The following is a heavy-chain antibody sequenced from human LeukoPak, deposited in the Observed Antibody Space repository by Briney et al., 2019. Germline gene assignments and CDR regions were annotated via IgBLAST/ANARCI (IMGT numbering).Heavy chain of an antibody. CDR2: IYYSGST. V-gene: IGHV4-39*07. Sequence: SETLSLTCTVSGGSISSSSYYWGWIRQPPGKGLEWIGSIYYSGSTYYNPSLKSRVTISVDTSKNQFSLKLSSVTAADTAVYYCARGTSIVGGDYWGQGILVTVSS. D-gene: IGHD3-22*01. J-gene: IGHJ4*02. CDR3: ARGTSIVGGDY. CDR1: GGSISSSSYY.